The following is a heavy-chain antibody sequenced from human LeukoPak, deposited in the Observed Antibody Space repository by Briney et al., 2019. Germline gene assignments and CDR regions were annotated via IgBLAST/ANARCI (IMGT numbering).Heavy chain of an antibody. Sequence: QAGRSLRLSCAASGFTFDDYAMHSVRQAPGKGPEWVSGISWNSGSIGYADSVKGRFTISRDNAKNSLYLQMNSLRAEDTALYYCAKGASLAATDYWGQGTLVTVSS. J-gene: IGHJ4*02. CDR1: GFTFDDYA. CDR3: AKGASLAATDY. D-gene: IGHD2-15*01. V-gene: IGHV3-9*01. CDR2: ISWNSGSI.